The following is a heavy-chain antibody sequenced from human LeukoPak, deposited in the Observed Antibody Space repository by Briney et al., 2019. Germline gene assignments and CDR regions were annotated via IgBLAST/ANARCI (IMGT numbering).Heavy chain of an antibody. CDR1: GGSISSHY. V-gene: IGHV4-4*07. D-gene: IGHD3-3*01. CDR3: ARGTPTPYDFWSGYYPYYFDY. Sequence: SENLSLTCTVSGGSISSHYWSWIRQPAGKGLEWIGRIYTSGSTNYNPSLKSRVTMSVDTSKNQFSLKLSSVTAADTAVYYCARGTPTPYDFWSGYYPYYFDYWGQGTLVTVSS. CDR2: IYTSGST. J-gene: IGHJ4*02.